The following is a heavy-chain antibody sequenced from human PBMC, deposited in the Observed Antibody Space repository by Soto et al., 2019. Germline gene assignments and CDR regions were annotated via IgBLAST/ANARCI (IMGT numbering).Heavy chain of an antibody. D-gene: IGHD2-21*02. CDR3: ATKARVTNYLYYGMDV. CDR2: ISYDGATQ. CDR1: GFTLSDHY. V-gene: IGHV3-30*03. Sequence: PGGSLRLSCTGSGFTLSDHYIDWVRQAPGKGLEWLAVISYDGATQYYGDTVKGRFTISRDNSKNTLFLHMGRLRAEDTAMYYCATKARVTNYLYYGMDVWGLGTTVTVSS. J-gene: IGHJ6*02.